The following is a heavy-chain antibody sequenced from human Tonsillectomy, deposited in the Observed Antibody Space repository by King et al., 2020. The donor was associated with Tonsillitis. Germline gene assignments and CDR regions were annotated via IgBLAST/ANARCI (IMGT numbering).Heavy chain of an antibody. V-gene: IGHV2-70*11. CDR2: IDWDDDK. D-gene: IGHD2-15*01. Sequence: VTLKESGPALVKSTQTLRLTCTFSGFSLSTSGMCVNWIRQPPGKALEWLARIDWDDDKYYSTSLKTRLTISKDTSKNQVVLTMTNMDPVDTATYYCARFYAYPECSGGSFSPFWGMDVWGQGATVTVSS. CDR1: GFSLSTSGMC. CDR3: ARFYAYPECSGGSFSPFWGMDV. J-gene: IGHJ6*02.